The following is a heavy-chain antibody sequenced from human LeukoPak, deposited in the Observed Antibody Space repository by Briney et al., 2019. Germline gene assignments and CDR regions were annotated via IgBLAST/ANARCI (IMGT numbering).Heavy chain of an antibody. Sequence: SETLSLTCAVYGGSFSGYYWSWIRQPPGKGLEWIGEINHSGSTNYNPSLKSRVTISVDTSKNQLSLKLSSVTAADTAVYYCARGYCSSTSCSTIYFDYWGQGTLVTVSS. CDR2: INHSGST. D-gene: IGHD2-2*02. V-gene: IGHV4-34*01. CDR1: GGSFSGYY. CDR3: ARGYCSSTSCSTIYFDY. J-gene: IGHJ4*02.